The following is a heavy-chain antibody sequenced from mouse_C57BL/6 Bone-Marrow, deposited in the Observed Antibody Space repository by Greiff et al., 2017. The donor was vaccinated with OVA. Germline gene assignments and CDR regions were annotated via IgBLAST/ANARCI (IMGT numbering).Heavy chain of an antibody. CDR3: TTLDGYLFAY. D-gene: IGHD2-3*01. CDR1: GFNIKDDY. V-gene: IGHV14-4*01. J-gene: IGHJ3*01. Sequence: QSGAELVRPGASVKLSCTASGFNIKDDYMHWVKQRPEQGLEWIGWIDPENGDTEYASKFQGKAPITADTSSNTAYLQLSSLTSEDTAVDYCTTLDGYLFAYWGQGTLVTVSA. CDR2: IDPENGDT.